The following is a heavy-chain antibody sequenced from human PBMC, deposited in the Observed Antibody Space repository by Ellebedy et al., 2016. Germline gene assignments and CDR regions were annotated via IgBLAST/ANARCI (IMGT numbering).Heavy chain of an antibody. CDR2: IIPIFGTA. D-gene: IGHD4-23*01. CDR1: GGTLSSYA. Sequence: ASVKVSCKASGGTLSSYAISWVRQAPGQGLEWMGGIIPIFGTANYAQKFQGSVTITADESTSTAYMELSSLRSEDTAVYYFAREGGDGGNFISYGMDVWGQGTTVTVSS. CDR3: AREGGDGGNFISYGMDV. J-gene: IGHJ6*02. V-gene: IGHV1-69*13.